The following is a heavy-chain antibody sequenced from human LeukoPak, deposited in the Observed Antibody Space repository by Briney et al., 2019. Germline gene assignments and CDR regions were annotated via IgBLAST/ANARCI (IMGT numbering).Heavy chain of an antibody. V-gene: IGHV1-69*05. CDR3: ARGGMITSGVDY. D-gene: IGHD3-16*01. CDR2: IIPIFGTA. Sequence: ASVKVSCKASGGTFSSYAISWVRQAPGQGLEWMGRIIPIFGTANYAQKFQGRVTITTDESTSTAYMELGSLRSEDTAVYYCARGGMITSGVDYWGQGTLVTVSS. CDR1: GGTFSSYA. J-gene: IGHJ4*02.